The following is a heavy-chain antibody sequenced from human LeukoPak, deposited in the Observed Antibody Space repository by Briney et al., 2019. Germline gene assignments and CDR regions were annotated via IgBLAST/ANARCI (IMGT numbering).Heavy chain of an antibody. CDR2: ISSSGSTI. V-gene: IGHV3-48*03. D-gene: IGHD5/OR15-5a*01. CDR3: ARDLRRIDP. J-gene: IGHJ5*02. Sequence: PGGSPRPSCAASGFTFRSFEMNWVRQAPGKGLEWVSYISSSGSTIYYADSVKGRFTISRDNAKNSLYLQMNSLRAEDTAVYYCARDLRRIDPWGQGTLVTVSS. CDR1: GFTFRSFE.